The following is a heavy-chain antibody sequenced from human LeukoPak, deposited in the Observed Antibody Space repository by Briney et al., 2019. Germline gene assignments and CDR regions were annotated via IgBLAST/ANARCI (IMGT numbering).Heavy chain of an antibody. V-gene: IGHV4-31*03. CDR2: IYYSGST. J-gene: IGHJ4*02. Sequence: SETLSLTCTVSGGSISNGGYYWSWIRQHPGKGLEWIGYIYYSGSTYYNPSLKSRVTISVDTSKNQFSLKLSSVTAADTAVYYCARSRHFLLSTDYWGQGTLVTVSS. CDR3: ARSRHFLLSTDY. D-gene: IGHD3-10*01. CDR1: GGSISNGGYY.